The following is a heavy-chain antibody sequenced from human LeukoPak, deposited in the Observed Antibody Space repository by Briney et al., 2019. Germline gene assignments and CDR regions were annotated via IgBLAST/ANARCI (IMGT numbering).Heavy chain of an antibody. CDR1: QSVFTSYW. D-gene: IGHD3-10*01. CDR2: INPDDSDT. Sequence: GESLKISFTGSQSVFTSYWIGWVRPMPGKGLEWMGIINPDDSDTRYSPSFQGQVTFSADKSISTAYLQWSSLKASDTAMYYCARQENYHDSGSYYNSPYFFDYWGQGTLLTVSS. J-gene: IGHJ4*02. V-gene: IGHV5-51*01. CDR3: ARQENYHDSGSYYNSPYFFDY.